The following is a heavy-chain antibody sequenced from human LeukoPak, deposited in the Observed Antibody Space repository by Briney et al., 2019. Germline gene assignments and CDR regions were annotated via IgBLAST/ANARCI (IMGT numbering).Heavy chain of an antibody. CDR3: ARDQPGIAVAGAI. Sequence: GASVKLSCTASGYTFTSYGISWVRQAHGPGLEWMGWISAYNGNTNYAQKLQSRVTMTTDTSTSTAYMELRSLRSDDTAVYYCARDQPGIAVAGAIWGQGTLVTVSS. CDR2: ISAYNGNT. CDR1: GYTFTSYG. D-gene: IGHD6-19*01. V-gene: IGHV1-18*01. J-gene: IGHJ4*02.